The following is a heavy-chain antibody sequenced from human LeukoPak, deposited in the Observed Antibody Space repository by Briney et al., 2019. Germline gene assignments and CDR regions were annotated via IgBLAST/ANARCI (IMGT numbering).Heavy chain of an antibody. CDR1: GFTFSSYG. D-gene: IGHD1-1*01. CDR3: AKDRLERRGRVSRICNWFDP. J-gene: IGHJ5*02. CDR2: ISYDGSNK. V-gene: IGHV3-30*18. Sequence: GGSLRLSCAASGFTFSSYGMHWVRQAPGKGLEWVAVISYDGSNKYYADSVKSRFTISRDNSKNTLYLQMNSLRAEDTAVYYCAKDRLERRGRVSRICNWFDPWGQGTLVTVSS.